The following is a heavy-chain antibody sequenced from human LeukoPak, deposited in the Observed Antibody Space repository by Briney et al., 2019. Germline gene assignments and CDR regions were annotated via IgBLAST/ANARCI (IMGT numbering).Heavy chain of an antibody. D-gene: IGHD2-15*01. CDR1: GGSISSSSHY. Sequence: SETLSLTCTVSGGSISSSSHYWGWIRQPPGKGLEWIGSLYYSGSSYHNPSLRSRVTISIDTSKNQFSLKLNSVTAADTAVYYCARDLALWGQGTLVTVSS. V-gene: IGHV4-39*07. CDR2: LYYSGSS. J-gene: IGHJ4*02. CDR3: ARDLAL.